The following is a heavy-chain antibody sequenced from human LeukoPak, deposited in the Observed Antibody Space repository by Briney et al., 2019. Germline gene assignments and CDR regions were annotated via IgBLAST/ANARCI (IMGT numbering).Heavy chain of an antibody. V-gene: IGHV4-59*01. CDR3: ARGVSGSYPDDFDY. Sequence: SETLSLTCTVSGGSISSYCWSWIRQPPGKGLEWIGYIYYSGSTNYNPSLKSRVTISVDTSKNQFSLKLSSVTAADTAVYYCARGVSGSYPDDFDYWGQGTLVTVSS. J-gene: IGHJ4*02. D-gene: IGHD3-10*01. CDR1: GGSISSYC. CDR2: IYYSGST.